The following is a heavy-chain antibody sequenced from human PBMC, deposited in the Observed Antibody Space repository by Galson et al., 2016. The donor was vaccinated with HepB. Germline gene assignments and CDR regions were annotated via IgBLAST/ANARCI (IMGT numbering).Heavy chain of an antibody. V-gene: IGHV1-46*02. Sequence: SVKVSCKASGYTFNTYNMHWVRQAPGQELEWMGIIKPSGGNTIYAQKFQDRITMTRDTSTRTVYMELIRLGSEDTAVYYCARELDHSFYFDYWGQGTLLTVPS. D-gene: IGHD1-14*01. J-gene: IGHJ4*02. CDR3: ARELDHSFYFDY. CDR2: IKPSGGNT. CDR1: GYTFNTYN.